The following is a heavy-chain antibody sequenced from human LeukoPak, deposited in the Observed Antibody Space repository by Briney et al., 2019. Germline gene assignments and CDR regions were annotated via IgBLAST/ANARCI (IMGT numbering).Heavy chain of an antibody. D-gene: IGHD1-7*01. Sequence: GASVKVSCKVSGYTHTELSMHWVRQAPGKGLEWMGGFDPEDGETIYAQKFQGRVTMTEDTSTDTAYMELSSLRSEDTAVYYCAIPYRYNWNSMDYWGQGTLVTVSS. CDR1: GYTHTELS. V-gene: IGHV1-24*01. CDR3: AIPYRYNWNSMDY. J-gene: IGHJ4*02. CDR2: FDPEDGET.